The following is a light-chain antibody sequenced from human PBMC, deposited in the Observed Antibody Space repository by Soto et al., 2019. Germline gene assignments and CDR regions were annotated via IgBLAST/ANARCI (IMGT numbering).Light chain of an antibody. J-gene: IGKJ1*01. CDR2: GAS. Sequence: ELVLTQSPGTLSLSPGERATLSCRASQSVSSNYLAWYQQKPGQAPRLLIKGASRRATDIPDRFSGSGSGTDFTLTISRLEPEDFAVYYCQQYDTSPAFGQGTQVEIK. CDR3: QQYDTSPA. CDR1: QSVSSNY. V-gene: IGKV3-20*01.